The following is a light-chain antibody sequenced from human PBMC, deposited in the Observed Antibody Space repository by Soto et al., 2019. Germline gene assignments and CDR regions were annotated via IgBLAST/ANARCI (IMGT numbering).Light chain of an antibody. J-gene: IGKJ4*01. CDR3: QQRSNWHLT. CDR2: DAS. Sequence: EIVLTQSPATLSLSPGERATLSCRASQRVSSYLAWYQQKPGQAPRLLIYDASNRATGIPARFSGSGSGTDFTLTISSLEPEDFAVYYCQQRSNWHLTFGGGTKVEIK. CDR1: QRVSSY. V-gene: IGKV3-11*01.